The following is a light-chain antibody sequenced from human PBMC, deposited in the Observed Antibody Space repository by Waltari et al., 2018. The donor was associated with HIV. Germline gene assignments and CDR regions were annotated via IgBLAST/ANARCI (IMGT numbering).Light chain of an antibody. V-gene: IGLV1-47*01. CDR2: MNN. Sequence: QSVLTQPPSASGTPGQRVTISCSGSSSNIGSNYVYWYQQLPGTAPKLLIDMNNRRPSGVPDRFSGSKSGTSASLAISGLRSEDEADYYCAAWDDSLSGWVFGGGTKLTVL. J-gene: IGLJ3*02. CDR3: AAWDDSLSGWV. CDR1: SSNIGSNY.